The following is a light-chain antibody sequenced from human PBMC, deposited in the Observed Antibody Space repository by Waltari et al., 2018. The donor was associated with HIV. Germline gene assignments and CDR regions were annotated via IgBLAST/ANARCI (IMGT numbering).Light chain of an antibody. CDR2: EIS. J-gene: IGLJ3*02. V-gene: IGLV2-14*01. Sequence: QSALTQPASVSGSPGQSLTTSCTAPSSNVPGYNFVSWYQQQPGKATELMTYEISNRPSVVSNRFSGYKSGNTASLTISGLQAEDEADYYCSSYTSSSTVFGGGTKLTVL. CDR3: SSYTSSSTV. CDR1: SSNVPGYNF.